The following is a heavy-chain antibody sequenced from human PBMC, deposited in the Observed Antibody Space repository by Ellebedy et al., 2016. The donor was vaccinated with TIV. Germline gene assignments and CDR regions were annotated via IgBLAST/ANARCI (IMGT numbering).Heavy chain of an antibody. J-gene: IGHJ4*02. Sequence: ASVKVSXXASGYTFTGYYMHWVRQAPGQGLEWMGWINPNSGGTNYAQKFQGRVTMTRDTSISTAYMELSRLRSDDTAVYYCARGRGEQPRLLDYWGQGTLVTVSS. D-gene: IGHD3-16*01. CDR2: INPNSGGT. CDR1: GYTFTGYY. V-gene: IGHV1-2*02. CDR3: ARGRGEQPRLLDY.